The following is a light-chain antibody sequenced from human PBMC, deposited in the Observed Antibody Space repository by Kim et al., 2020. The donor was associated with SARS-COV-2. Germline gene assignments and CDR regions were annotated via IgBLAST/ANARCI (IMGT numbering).Light chain of an antibody. CDR1: NIGSKN. CDR2: YDS. J-gene: IGLJ3*02. V-gene: IGLV3-21*04. CDR3: QVWDSSSDRV. Sequence: SYELTQPPSVSVAPGKTARITCGGNNIGSKNVHWYQQKPGQAPVLVIYYDSDRPSGIPERFSGSNSGNTATLTISRVEAGDEADYYCQVWDSSSDRVFGGGTKLTVL.